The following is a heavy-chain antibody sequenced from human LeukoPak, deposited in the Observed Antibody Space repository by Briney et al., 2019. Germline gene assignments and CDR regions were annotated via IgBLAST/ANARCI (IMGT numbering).Heavy chain of an antibody. Sequence: GGSLRLSCAASGFTVSSNYMSWVRQAPGKGLEWVSVIYSGGMTYYADSVKGRFTISRDNSKNTLYFHMNSLRAEDTAVYYCARDLYGVSHDYWGQGTLVTVSS. J-gene: IGHJ4*02. CDR2: IYSGGMT. V-gene: IGHV3-53*01. D-gene: IGHD4-17*01. CDR1: GFTVSSNY. CDR3: ARDLYGVSHDY.